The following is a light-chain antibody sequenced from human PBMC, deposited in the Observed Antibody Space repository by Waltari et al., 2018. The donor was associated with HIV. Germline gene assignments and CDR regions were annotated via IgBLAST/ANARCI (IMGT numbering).Light chain of an antibody. CDR1: SNAVGRYNY. Sequence: QSALTQPASVSGSPGQSITISCPGSSNAVGRYNYVSWYQQHPGKAPRLMIYDVSTRPSGVSYRFSGSKSGDTASLTISGLQPEDEADYYCESYTSTSVWVFGGGTRLTVL. V-gene: IGLV2-14*03. CDR3: ESYTSTSVWV. J-gene: IGLJ3*02. CDR2: DVS.